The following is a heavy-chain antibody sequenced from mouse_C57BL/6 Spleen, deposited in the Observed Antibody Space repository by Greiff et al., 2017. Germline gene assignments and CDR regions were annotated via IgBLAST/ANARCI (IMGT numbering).Heavy chain of an antibody. D-gene: IGHD1-1*01. J-gene: IGHJ3*01. Sequence: QVQLQQSGAELMKPGASVKLSCKATGYTFTGYWIEWVKQRPGHGLEWIGEILPGSGSTNYNEKFKGKATFTADTSSNTAYMQLSSLTTEDSAIYYCARSIYYYGSSYSFFAYWGQGTLVTVSA. V-gene: IGHV1-9*01. CDR3: ARSIYYYGSSYSFFAY. CDR2: ILPGSGST. CDR1: GYTFTGYW.